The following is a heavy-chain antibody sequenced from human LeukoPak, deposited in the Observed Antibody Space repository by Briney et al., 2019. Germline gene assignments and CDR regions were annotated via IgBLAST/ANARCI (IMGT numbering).Heavy chain of an antibody. J-gene: IGHJ3*02. CDR3: ARRRERAQCAFDI. D-gene: IGHD1-26*01. Sequence: SETLSLTCAVSGGSISSNSYYWSWIRQPPGKGLEWIGEINHSGSTNYNPSLKSRVTISVDTSKNQFSLKLSSVTAADTAVYYCARRRERAQCAFDIWGQGTMVTVSS. CDR2: INHSGST. V-gene: IGHV4-39*07. CDR1: GGSISSNSYY.